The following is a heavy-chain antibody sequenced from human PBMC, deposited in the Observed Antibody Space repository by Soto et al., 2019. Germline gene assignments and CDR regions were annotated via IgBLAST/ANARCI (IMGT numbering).Heavy chain of an antibody. CDR2: IYATGTT. J-gene: IGHJ5*02. D-gene: IGHD1-1*01. CDR1: GSSISGYY. V-gene: IGHV4-4*07. Sequence: TLSLTCTVSGSSISGYYWSWIRKSAGKGLEWIGRIYATGTTDYNPSLKSRVMMSVDTSKKQFSLKLRSVTAADTAVYYCVRDGTKTLRDWFDPWGQGISVTVSS. CDR3: VRDGTKTLRDWFDP.